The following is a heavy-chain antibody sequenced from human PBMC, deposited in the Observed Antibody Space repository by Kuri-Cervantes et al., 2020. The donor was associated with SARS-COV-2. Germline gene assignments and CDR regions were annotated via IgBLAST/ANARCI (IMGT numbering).Heavy chain of an antibody. CDR3: ASTAAGYYGMDV. CDR1: GGSISSSSYY. J-gene: IGHJ6*02. V-gene: IGHV4-39*07. Sequence: ESLKISCTVSGGSISSSSYYWGWIRQPPGKGLEWIGSIYYSGSTYYNPSLKSRVTISVDTSKNQFSLKLSSVTAADTAVYYCASTAAGYYGMDVWGQGTTVTVSS. D-gene: IGHD6-13*01. CDR2: IYYSGST.